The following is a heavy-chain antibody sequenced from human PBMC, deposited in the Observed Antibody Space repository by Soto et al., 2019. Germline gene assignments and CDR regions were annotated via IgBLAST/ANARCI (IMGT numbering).Heavy chain of an antibody. Sequence: QVQLQESGPGLVKPSQTLSLTCTVSGGSISSGDDYWNWIRQPPGKGLEWIGYIYYSGSTYYNPSLKSRVTISVDTSKNQFSLKLSSVTAADTAVYYCARLVGTTTALDYWGQGTLVTVSS. V-gene: IGHV4-30-4*01. CDR3: ARLVGTTTALDY. CDR1: GGSISSGDDY. D-gene: IGHD1-26*01. J-gene: IGHJ4*02. CDR2: IYYSGST.